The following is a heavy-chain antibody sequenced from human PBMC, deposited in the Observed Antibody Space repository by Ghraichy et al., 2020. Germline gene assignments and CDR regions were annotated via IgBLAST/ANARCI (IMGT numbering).Heavy chain of an antibody. D-gene: IGHD3-10*01. CDR3: AREGVLPDAFDI. V-gene: IGHV4-59*01. CDR2: IHYSGIT. CDR1: GGSISNYY. Sequence: SETLSLTCTVSGGSISNYYWTWIRQPPGKGLEWIGYIHYSGITNHNPSLKSRVTISVDTSKKQFSLKLSSVTAADTAIYYCAREGVLPDAFDIWGQGTMVTVSS. J-gene: IGHJ3*02.